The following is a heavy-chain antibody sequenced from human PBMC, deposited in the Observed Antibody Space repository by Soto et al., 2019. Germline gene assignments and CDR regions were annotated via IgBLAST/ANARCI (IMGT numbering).Heavy chain of an antibody. CDR3: AKGVSYYDLGSFDY. Sequence: GSLRLACSASGFTFSSYAMSWVRQAPGKGLEWVSAISGSGGSTYYADSVKGRFTISRDNSKNTLYLQMNSLRAEDTAVYYCAKGVSYYDLGSFDYWGQGTLVTVYS. J-gene: IGHJ4*02. CDR1: GFTFSSYA. CDR2: ISGSGGST. D-gene: IGHD3-3*01. V-gene: IGHV3-23*01.